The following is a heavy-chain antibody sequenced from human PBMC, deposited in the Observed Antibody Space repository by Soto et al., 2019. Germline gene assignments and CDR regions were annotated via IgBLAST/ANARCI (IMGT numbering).Heavy chain of an antibody. V-gene: IGHV1-69*02. J-gene: IGHJ4*02. D-gene: IGHD6-19*01. CDR1: GGTFSSYT. CDR3: AGYAGIAVAGNVDY. CDR2: IIPILGIA. Sequence: QVQLVQSGAEVKKPGSSVKVSCKASGGTFSSYTISWVRQAPGQGLEWMGRIIPILGIANYAQKFQGRVTITADKSTSTAYMELSSLRSEDMAVYYCAGYAGIAVAGNVDYWGQGTLVTVSS.